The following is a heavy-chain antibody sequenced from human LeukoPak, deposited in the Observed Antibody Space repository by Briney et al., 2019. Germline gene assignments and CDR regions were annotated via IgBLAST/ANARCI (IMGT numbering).Heavy chain of an antibody. J-gene: IGHJ4*02. V-gene: IGHV4-59*01. D-gene: IGHD3-10*01. CDR1: GGSISAYS. Sequence: SETLSLTCTVSGGSISAYSWSWIRQPPGKGLEWIGYISYSGTTSYNPSLESRVTISLDASENQFSLKLSSVTAADTAVYFCARVHYSGSGLSCFFDSWGQGALVTVSS. CDR2: ISYSGTT. CDR3: ARVHYSGSGLSCFFDS.